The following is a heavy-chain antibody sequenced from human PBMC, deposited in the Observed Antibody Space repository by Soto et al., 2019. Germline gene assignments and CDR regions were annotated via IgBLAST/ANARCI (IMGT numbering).Heavy chain of an antibody. CDR1: GFSFSTYS. CDR2: IITTGGNM. Sequence: GGALRLSCAASGFSFSTYSMNWVRQAPGKGLEWLSYIITTGGNMFYADSVRGRFTISRDNGKNSVYLQMNSLRDEDTAVYYCARDTGYAFDIWGQGTRVTVSS. D-gene: IGHD2-8*02. CDR3: ARDTGYAFDI. V-gene: IGHV3-48*02. J-gene: IGHJ3*02.